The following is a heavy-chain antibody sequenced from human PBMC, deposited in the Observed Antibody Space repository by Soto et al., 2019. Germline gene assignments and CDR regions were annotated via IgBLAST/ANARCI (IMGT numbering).Heavy chain of an antibody. CDR1: GGSISSYY. J-gene: IGHJ6*02. D-gene: IGHD6-6*01. Sequence: SETLSLSCTVSGGSISSYYWSWIRQPPGKGLEWIGYIYYSGSTNYNPSLKSRVTISVDTSKKQFSLKLSSVTAADTAVYYCARDQQQLVEGLYYYYYGMDVWGQGTTVTVSS. V-gene: IGHV4-59*01. CDR3: ARDQQQLVEGLYYYYYGMDV. CDR2: IYYSGST.